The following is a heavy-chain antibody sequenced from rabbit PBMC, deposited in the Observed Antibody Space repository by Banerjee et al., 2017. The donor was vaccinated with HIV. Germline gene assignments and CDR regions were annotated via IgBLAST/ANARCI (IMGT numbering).Heavy chain of an antibody. CDR2: IYTGDGKV. CDR3: AREPGYVGHGYNL. Sequence: QSLEESGGDLVKPGASLTLTCTASGFSFNSIYYMCWVRQAPGKGLEWIACIYTGDGKVYYASWAKGRFTISKTSSTVDLKMTSLTAADTATYFCAREPGYVGHGYNLWGQGTLVTIS. D-gene: IGHD7-1*01. V-gene: IGHV1S40*01. CDR1: GFSFNSIYY. J-gene: IGHJ4*01.